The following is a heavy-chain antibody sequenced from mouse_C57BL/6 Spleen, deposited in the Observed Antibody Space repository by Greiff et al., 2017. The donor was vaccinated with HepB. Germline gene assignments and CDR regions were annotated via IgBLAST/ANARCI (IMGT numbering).Heavy chain of an antibody. CDR2: ILPGSGST. CDR3: SRITTAQQDWYLDF. D-gene: IGHD1-2*01. V-gene: IGHV1-9*01. J-gene: IGHJ1*03. Sequence: VQLQQSGAELMKPGASVKLSCKATGYTFTGYWIEWVKQRPGHGLEWIGEILPGSGSTNYNEKFKGKATFTADTSSNTAYMQLSSLTTEDAAIYYWSRITTAQQDWYLDFWGTGTTVNVSS. CDR1: GYTFTGYW.